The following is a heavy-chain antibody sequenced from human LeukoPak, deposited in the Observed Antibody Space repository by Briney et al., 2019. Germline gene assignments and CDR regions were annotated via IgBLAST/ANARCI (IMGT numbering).Heavy chain of an antibody. CDR1: GGSISSYY. J-gene: IGHJ6*03. D-gene: IGHD3-22*01. V-gene: IGHV4-59*01. Sequence: SETLSLTCTVSGGSISSYYWSWIRQPPGKGLEWIGYIYYSGSTNYNASLKSRVTISVDTSKDQFSLKLSSVTAADTAVYYCARSMIVVVSDYYYYYMDVWGKGTTVTVSS. CDR3: ARSMIVVVSDYYYYYMDV. CDR2: IYYSGST.